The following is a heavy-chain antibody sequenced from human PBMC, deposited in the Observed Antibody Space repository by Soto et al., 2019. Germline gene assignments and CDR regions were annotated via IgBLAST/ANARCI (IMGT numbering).Heavy chain of an antibody. J-gene: IGHJ4*02. CDR2: ISAYNGNT. CDR1: GYTFTSYG. Sequence: ASVKVSCKASGYTFTSYGISWVRQAPGQGLEWIGWISAYNGNTNYAQKLQGRVTMTTDTSTSTAYMELRSLRSDDTAVYHCARPKFEIWSIPNPPGYWGQGTLVTVSS. D-gene: IGHD3-10*01. V-gene: IGHV1-18*04. CDR3: ARPKFEIWSIPNPPGY.